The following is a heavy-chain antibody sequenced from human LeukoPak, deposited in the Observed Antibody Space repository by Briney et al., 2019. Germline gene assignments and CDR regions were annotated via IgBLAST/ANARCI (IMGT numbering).Heavy chain of an antibody. J-gene: IGHJ4*02. CDR2: IKEDGSEK. Sequence: GGSLELSCAASGLTFSSSWMTWVRQTPGKGLEWVANIKEDGSEKYYVDSVKGRFTISRDNAKNSLYLQMNSLRAEDTALYYCATDVGADWGQGTLVTVSS. V-gene: IGHV3-7*01. CDR1: GLTFSSSW. CDR3: ATDVGAD.